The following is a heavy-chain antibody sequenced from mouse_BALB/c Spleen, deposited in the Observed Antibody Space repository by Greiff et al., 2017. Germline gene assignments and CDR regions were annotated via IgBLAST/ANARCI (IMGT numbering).Heavy chain of an antibody. CDR3: ARHYGNYAMDY. CDR1: GFAFSSYD. D-gene: IGHD2-1*01. J-gene: IGHJ4*01. CDR2: ISSGGGST. Sequence: EVQGVESGGGLVKPGGSLKLSCAASGFAFSSYDMSWVRQTPEKRLEWVAYISSGGGSTYYPDTVKGRFTISRDNAKNTLYLQMSSLKSEDTAMYYCARHYGNYAMDYWGQGTSVTVSS. V-gene: IGHV5-12-1*01.